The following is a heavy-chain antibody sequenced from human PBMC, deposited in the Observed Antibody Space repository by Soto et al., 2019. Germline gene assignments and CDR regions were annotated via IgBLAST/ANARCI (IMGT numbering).Heavy chain of an antibody. CDR3: ARESSVITLYGMDV. D-gene: IGHD3-10*01. J-gene: IGHJ6*02. Sequence: ASVKVSCKASGYTFTGQYMHWVRQAPGQGLEWMGWINPNSGDTNYAQKFQGRVTMTRDTSIGTAYMELSSLRSNDTAIYYCARESSVITLYGMDVWGQGTTVTVSS. CDR1: GYTFTGQY. CDR2: INPNSGDT. V-gene: IGHV1-2*02.